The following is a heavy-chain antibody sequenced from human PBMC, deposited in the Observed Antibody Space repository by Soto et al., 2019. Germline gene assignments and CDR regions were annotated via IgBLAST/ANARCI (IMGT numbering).Heavy chain of an antibody. D-gene: IGHD2-21*01. CDR3: ARGVEHGAFDI. CDR1: GFTFSSYG. Sequence: GGSLRLSCAASGFTFSSYGMHWVRQAPGKGLEWVAVIWYDGSNKYYADSVKGRFTISRDNSKNTLYLQMNSLRAEDTAVYYCARGVEHGAFDIWGQGTMVTVSS. V-gene: IGHV3-33*01. CDR2: IWYDGSNK. J-gene: IGHJ3*02.